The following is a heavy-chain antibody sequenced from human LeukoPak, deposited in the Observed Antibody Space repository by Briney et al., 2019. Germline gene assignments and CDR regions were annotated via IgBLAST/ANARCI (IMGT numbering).Heavy chain of an antibody. Sequence: GGSLRLSCAASVFTFSTDGMHWVRRSPGNGLVWFSRINSDGSSTSYADSVKGRFTISRDNAKNTLYLQMNSLRAEDTAVYYCARNGDSSGFYPDYWGQGTLVTVSS. J-gene: IGHJ4*02. V-gene: IGHV3-74*01. CDR2: INSDGSST. D-gene: IGHD3-22*01. CDR3: ARNGDSSGFYPDY. CDR1: VFTFSTDG.